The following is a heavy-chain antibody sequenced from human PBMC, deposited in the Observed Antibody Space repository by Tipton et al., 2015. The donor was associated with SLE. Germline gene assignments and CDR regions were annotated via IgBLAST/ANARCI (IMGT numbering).Heavy chain of an antibody. CDR2: IKSQTDGGTI. CDR1: GFTFRNAW. CDR3: TTEDPAVADVRHFWAHPDTDY. Sequence: SLRLSCAASGFTFRNAWMSWVRQAPGKGLEWVARIKSQTDGGTINYAAPVRGRFTISRDDSEKTLYLQMDSLKTEDTAVYYCTTEDPAVADVRHFWAHPDTDYWGQGTPVTVSS. V-gene: IGHV3-15*01. J-gene: IGHJ4*02. D-gene: IGHD6-19*01.